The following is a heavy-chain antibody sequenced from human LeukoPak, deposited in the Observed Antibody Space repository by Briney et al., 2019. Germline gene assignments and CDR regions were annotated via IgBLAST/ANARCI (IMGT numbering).Heavy chain of an antibody. V-gene: IGHV4-38-2*02. Sequence: SETLSLTCTVSGYSISSGYYWGWIRQPPGKGLEWIGSIYHSGRTFYNPSLKSRVTISVDTSKNQFSLKLSSVTAAGTAVYYCASPSGGATKAFPDYWGQGTLVTVSS. CDR2: IYHSGRT. CDR3: ASPSGGATKAFPDY. CDR1: GYSISSGYY. D-gene: IGHD1-26*01. J-gene: IGHJ4*02.